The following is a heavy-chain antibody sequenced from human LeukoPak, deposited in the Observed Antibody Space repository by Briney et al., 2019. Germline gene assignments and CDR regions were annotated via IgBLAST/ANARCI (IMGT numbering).Heavy chain of an antibody. Sequence: PGGSLRLSCAASGFAFSSYAMHWVRQAPGKGQEWVAVISYDGSNKYYADSVKGRFTISRDNSKNSLYLQMNSLRAEDTAVYYCAREGYYDSSGCLDYWGQGTLVTVSS. D-gene: IGHD3-22*01. J-gene: IGHJ4*02. CDR1: GFAFSSYA. CDR2: ISYDGSNK. V-gene: IGHV3-30-3*01. CDR3: AREGYYDSSGCLDY.